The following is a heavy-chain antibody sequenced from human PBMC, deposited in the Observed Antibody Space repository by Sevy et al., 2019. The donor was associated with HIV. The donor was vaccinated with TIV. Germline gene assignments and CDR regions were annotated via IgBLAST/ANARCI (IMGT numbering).Heavy chain of an antibody. CDR1: GFTFNSYE. J-gene: IGHJ3*02. CDR2: ISSSATTT. D-gene: IGHD5-12*01. V-gene: IGHV3-48*03. CDR3: AKFQDSVYYAFDI. Sequence: GGSLRLSCAASGFTFNSYEMNWVRQAPGKGLEWLSYISSSATTTYYVDSVKGRFTISRDNAKNSLYLQMNSLRAEDTAVYYCAKFQDSVYYAFDIWGQGTMVTVSS.